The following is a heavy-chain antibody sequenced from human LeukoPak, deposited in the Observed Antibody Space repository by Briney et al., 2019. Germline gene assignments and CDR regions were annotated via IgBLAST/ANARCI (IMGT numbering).Heavy chain of an antibody. CDR3: AKEPYCGGDCYTFGAFDI. CDR1: GFSFSSYW. D-gene: IGHD2-21*01. Sequence: GGSLRLSCAASGFSFSSYWMHWVRQVPGKGLVWVARIQYDGSTTNYADSVKGRFTISRDNSKNTLYLQMNSLRAEDTAVYYCAKEPYCGGDCYTFGAFDIWGQGTMVTVSS. J-gene: IGHJ3*02. V-gene: IGHV3-74*01. CDR2: IQYDGSTT.